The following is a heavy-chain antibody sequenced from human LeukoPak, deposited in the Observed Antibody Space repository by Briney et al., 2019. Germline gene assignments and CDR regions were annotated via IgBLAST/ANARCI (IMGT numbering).Heavy chain of an antibody. D-gene: IGHD6-6*01. J-gene: IGHJ6*03. Sequence: SETLSLTCTVSGGSISSSSYYWGWVRQPPGKGLEWIGSISYSGNTFYNPSLKSRVTVSMDTSKNQFSLKLSSVTAADTAVYYCARLAARRYYYYYYMDVWGKGTTVTVSS. V-gene: IGHV4-39*01. CDR2: ISYSGNT. CDR1: GGSISSSSYY. CDR3: ARLAARRYYYYYYMDV.